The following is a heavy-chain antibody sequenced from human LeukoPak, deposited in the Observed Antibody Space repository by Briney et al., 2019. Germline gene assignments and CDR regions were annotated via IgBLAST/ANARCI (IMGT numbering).Heavy chain of an antibody. V-gene: IGHV3-23*01. J-gene: IGHJ6*04. CDR1: GFTFSNYG. CDR3: AELGITMIGGV. Sequence: GGSLRLSCAASGFTFSNYGVSWVRQAPGKGLEWVSGISGNGGSTYYADSVKGRFTISRDNAKNSLYLQMNSLRAEDTAVYYCAELGITMIGGVWGKGTTVTISS. D-gene: IGHD3-10*02. CDR2: ISGNGGST.